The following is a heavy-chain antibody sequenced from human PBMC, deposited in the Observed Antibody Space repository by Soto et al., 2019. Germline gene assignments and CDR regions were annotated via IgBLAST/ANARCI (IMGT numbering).Heavy chain of an antibody. CDR1: GGTFSSYA. Sequence: QVQLVQSGAEVKKPGSSVKVSCKASGGTFSSYAISWVRQAPGQGLEWMGGIIPIFGTANYAQKFQGRVTITADESTRTAYMELSSLRSEDTAVYYCARDHSSYDFWSGYYTDYYYGMDVWGQGTTVTVSS. V-gene: IGHV1-69*01. CDR3: ARDHSSYDFWSGYYTDYYYGMDV. CDR2: IIPIFGTA. J-gene: IGHJ6*02. D-gene: IGHD3-3*01.